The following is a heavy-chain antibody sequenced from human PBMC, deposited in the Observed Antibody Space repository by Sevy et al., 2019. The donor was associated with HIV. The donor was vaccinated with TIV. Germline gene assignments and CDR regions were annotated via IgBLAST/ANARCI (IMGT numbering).Heavy chain of an antibody. CDR2: IYYSGST. CDR3: ARGGGYLDAFDF. Sequence: SETLSLTCIVSGGSMSSYYWSWIRQSPGKGLGWIGYIYYSGSTNYNPSLKSRVTISVDTSKNQFSLKLSSVTAADMAVYYCARGGGYLDAFDFWGQGTMVTVSS. D-gene: IGHD5-18*01. J-gene: IGHJ3*01. CDR1: GGSMSSYY. V-gene: IGHV4-59*01.